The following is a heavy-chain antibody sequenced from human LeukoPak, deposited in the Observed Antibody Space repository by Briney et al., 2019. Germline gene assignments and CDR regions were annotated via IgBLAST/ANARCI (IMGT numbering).Heavy chain of an antibody. CDR2: IRYDGSNK. J-gene: IGHJ4*02. V-gene: IGHV3-30*02. CDR1: GFTFSSYS. Sequence: GGSLRLSCAASGFTFSSYSMNWVRQAPGKGLEWVAFIRYDGSNKYYADSVKGRFTISRDNSKNTLYLQMNSLRAEDTAVYYCAKDRQRFGELNPDYWGQGTLVTVSS. CDR3: AKDRQRFGELNPDY. D-gene: IGHD3-10*01.